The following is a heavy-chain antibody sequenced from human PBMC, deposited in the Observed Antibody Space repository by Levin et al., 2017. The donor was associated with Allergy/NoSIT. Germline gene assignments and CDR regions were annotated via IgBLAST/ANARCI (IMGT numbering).Heavy chain of an antibody. Sequence: GGSLRLSCAASGFTFSSYSMNWVRQAPGKGLEWVSSISSSSSYIYYADSVKGRFTISRDNAKNSLYLQMNSLRAEDTAVYYCARGAAMAPDGMDVWGQGTTVTVSS. CDR3: ARGAAMAPDGMDV. D-gene: IGHD5-18*01. CDR1: GFTFSSYS. J-gene: IGHJ6*02. V-gene: IGHV3-21*01. CDR2: ISSSSSYI.